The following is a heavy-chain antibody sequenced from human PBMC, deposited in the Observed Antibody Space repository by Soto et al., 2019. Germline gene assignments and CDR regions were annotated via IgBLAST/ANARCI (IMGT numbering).Heavy chain of an antibody. CDR2: ISSSSSYI. CDR3: ARGSFGAWYYFDY. CDR1: GFTFSSYS. J-gene: IGHJ4*02. Sequence: TGGSLRLSCAASGFTFSSYSMNWVRQAPGKGLEWVSSISSSSSYIYYADSVKGRFTISRDNAKNSLYLQMNSLRAEDTAVYYCARGSFGAWYYFDYWGQGTLVTVSS. V-gene: IGHV3-21*01. D-gene: IGHD2-21*02.